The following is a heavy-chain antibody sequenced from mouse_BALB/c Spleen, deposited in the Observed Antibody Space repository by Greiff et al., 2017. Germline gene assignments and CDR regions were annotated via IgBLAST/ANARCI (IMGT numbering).Heavy chain of an antibody. CDR2: ISSGSSTI. V-gene: IGHV5-17*02. J-gene: IGHJ4*01. CDR1: GFTFSSFG. CDR3: ASFGYYAMDY. Sequence: EVMLVESGGGLVQPGGSRKLSCAASGFTFSSFGMHWVRQAPEKGLEWVAYISSGSSTIYYADTVKGRFTISRDNPKNTLFLQMTSLRSEDTAMYYCASFGYYAMDYWGQGTSVTVSS.